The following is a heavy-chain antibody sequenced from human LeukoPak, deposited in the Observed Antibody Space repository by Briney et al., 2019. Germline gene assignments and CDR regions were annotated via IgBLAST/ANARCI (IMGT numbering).Heavy chain of an antibody. CDR3: ARGRGSYSLDY. V-gene: IGHV1-2*02. D-gene: IGHD1-26*01. J-gene: IGHJ4*02. CDR1: RYTFAGYS. CDR2: INPDSGGT. Sequence: ASVKVSCKASRYTFAGYSMHWVRRAPGQGLEWMGWINPDSGGTNYAQKFQGRVTMTGDTSISTAYMELSRLTSDDTAVYYCARGRGSYSLDYWGQGTLVTVSS.